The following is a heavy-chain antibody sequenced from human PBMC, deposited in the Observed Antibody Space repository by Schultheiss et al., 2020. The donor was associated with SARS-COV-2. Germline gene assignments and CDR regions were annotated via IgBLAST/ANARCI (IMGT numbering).Heavy chain of an antibody. V-gene: IGHV3-21*01. D-gene: IGHD1-1*01. CDR1: GFTFSSYA. J-gene: IGHJ4*02. Sequence: GESLKISCAASGFTFSSYAMHWVRQAPGKGLEWVSSISSSSSYIYYADSVKGRFTISRDNAKNSLYLQMNSLRAEDTAVYYCARDSDRFGTFDYWGQGTLVTVSS. CDR3: ARDSDRFGTFDY. CDR2: ISSSSSYI.